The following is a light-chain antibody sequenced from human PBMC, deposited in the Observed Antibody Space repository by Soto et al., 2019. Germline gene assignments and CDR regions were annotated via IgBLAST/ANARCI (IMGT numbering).Light chain of an antibody. J-gene: IGLJ2*01. CDR2: LNNDGRH. V-gene: IGLV4-69*01. Sequence: QLVLTQSPSASASLGASVKLTCTLSSGHSSYAIAWHQQQPEKGPRYLMKLNNDGRHNKGDGIPDRFSGSSSGAERYLTISSLQSEDEAVYYCQTWGTGIVVFGGGTKVTVL. CDR1: SGHSSYA. CDR3: QTWGTGIVV.